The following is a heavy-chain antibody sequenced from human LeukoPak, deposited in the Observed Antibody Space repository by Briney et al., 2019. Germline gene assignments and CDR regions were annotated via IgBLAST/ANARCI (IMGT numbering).Heavy chain of an antibody. CDR2: IYYNGRT. CDR1: GDSINNNNYY. D-gene: IGHD1-26*01. Sequence: SETLSLTCTVSGDSINNNNYYWGWVRQPPGKGLEWIGNIYYNGRTYYSPSLKSRLTISVDTSKNQFSLKLSSVTAADTAVYYCARHIVGAIGASAFDIWGQGTMVTVSS. CDR3: ARHIVGAIGASAFDI. V-gene: IGHV4-39*01. J-gene: IGHJ3*02.